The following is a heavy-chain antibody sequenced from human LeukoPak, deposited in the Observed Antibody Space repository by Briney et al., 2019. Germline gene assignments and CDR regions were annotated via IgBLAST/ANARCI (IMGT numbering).Heavy chain of an antibody. Sequence: SETLSLTCAVYGGSFSGYYWSWIRQPPGKGLEWIGEINHSGSTNYNPSLKSRVTISVDTSKNQFSLKLSSVTAADTAVYYCARRTVVVPAAKENWFDPWGQGTLVTVSS. D-gene: IGHD2-2*01. V-gene: IGHV4-34*01. J-gene: IGHJ5*02. CDR2: INHSGST. CDR3: ARRTVVVPAAKENWFDP. CDR1: GGSFSGYY.